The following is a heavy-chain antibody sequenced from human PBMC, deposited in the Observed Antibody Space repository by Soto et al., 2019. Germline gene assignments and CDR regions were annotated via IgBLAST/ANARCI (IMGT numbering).Heavy chain of an antibody. CDR1: GGSISSGGYY. V-gene: IGHV4-31*03. Sequence: SETLSLTCTVSGGSISSGGYYWSWIRQHPGKGLEWIGYIYYSGRTYYNPSLHSRVSIAVDTTENQFSLELTSVTAADTSVYYCARGSFSSSSSWFDPWGRGTMVTVYS. CDR2: IYYSGRT. CDR3: ARGSFSSSSSWFDP. J-gene: IGHJ5*02. D-gene: IGHD6-6*01.